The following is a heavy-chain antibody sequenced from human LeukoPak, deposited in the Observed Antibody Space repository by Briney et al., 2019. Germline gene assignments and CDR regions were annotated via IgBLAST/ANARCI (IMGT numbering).Heavy chain of an antibody. V-gene: IGHV1-18*01. Sequence: ASVKVSCKASGYTFTSYGISWVRQAPGQGLEWMAWISAYNGNTNYAQKLQGRVTMTTDTSTSTAYMELRSLRSDDTAVYYCARGAYSYGPKYYYYGMDVWGQGTTVTDSS. D-gene: IGHD5-18*01. CDR2: ISAYNGNT. CDR1: GYTFTSYG. CDR3: ARGAYSYGPKYYYYGMDV. J-gene: IGHJ6*02.